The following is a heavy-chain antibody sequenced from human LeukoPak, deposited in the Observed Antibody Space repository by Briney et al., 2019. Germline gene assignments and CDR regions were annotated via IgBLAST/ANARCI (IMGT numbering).Heavy chain of an antibody. CDR3: ARDRGSTARPFDY. CDR1: GYTFTTYG. J-gene: IGHJ4*02. D-gene: IGHD1-26*01. CDR2: VSAYNGNT. Sequence: VSVNVSCKASGYTFTTYGISWVRQAPGQGLEWMGWVSAYNGNTNYAQRFQGRVTMTTDTSTGTAYIILRSLGSDDTAIYYCARDRGSTARPFDYWGQGTLVTVSS. V-gene: IGHV1-18*04.